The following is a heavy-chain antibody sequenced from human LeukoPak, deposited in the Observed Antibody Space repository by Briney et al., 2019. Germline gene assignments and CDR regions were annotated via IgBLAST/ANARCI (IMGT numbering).Heavy chain of an antibody. CDR3: ASLYGSGTMVDY. CDR2: IYYSGST. CDR1: GGSISSYY. D-gene: IGHD3-10*01. Sequence: SETLSLTCTVSGGSISSYYWSWIRQPPGKGLEWIGYIYYSGSTNYNPSLKSRVTISVDTSKNQFSVKLSSVTAADTAVYYCASLYGSGTMVDYWGQGTLVTVSS. V-gene: IGHV4-59*01. J-gene: IGHJ4*02.